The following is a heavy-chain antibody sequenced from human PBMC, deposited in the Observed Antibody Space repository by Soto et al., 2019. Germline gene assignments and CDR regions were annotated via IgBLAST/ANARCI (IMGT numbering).Heavy chain of an antibody. CDR2: ISYNGDNQ. V-gene: IGHV3-30*03. CDR3: ARNSRGFGYQDGMDV. J-gene: IGHJ6*02. CDR1: GFTFNSYN. Sequence: QEQLVESGGDVVQPGRSLRLSCAAAGFTFNSYNMHWVRQAPGKGPEWVAVISYNGDNQYYLDSVKGRFTISRDNPNKKLYLEMNSLRPEDTAVYFCARNSRGFGYQDGMDVCGQGTTVIVSS. D-gene: IGHD3-10*01.